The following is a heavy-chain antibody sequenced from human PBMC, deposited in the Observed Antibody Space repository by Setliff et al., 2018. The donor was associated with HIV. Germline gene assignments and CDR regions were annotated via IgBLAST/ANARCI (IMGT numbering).Heavy chain of an antibody. CDR3: ASFGYCTKGVCPYYYMDV. CDR2: IRISSTTYT. D-gene: IGHD2-8*01. Sequence: GSLRLSCAASGFTFSDYYMSWIRQAPGKGLEWVSNIRISSTTYTNYADSVKGRFTISRDNAKNSLYLQMNGLRAEDTAVYYCASFGYCTKGVCPYYYMDVWGKGTTVTVSS. V-gene: IGHV3-11*06. J-gene: IGHJ6*03. CDR1: GFTFSDYY.